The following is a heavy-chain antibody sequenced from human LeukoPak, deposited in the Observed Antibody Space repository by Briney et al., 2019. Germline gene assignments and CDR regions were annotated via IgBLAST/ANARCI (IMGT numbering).Heavy chain of an antibody. CDR3: AKRPSDYGDYVSYFDY. J-gene: IGHJ4*02. Sequence: GGSLRLSCAASGFSFISYGMHWVRQAPGKGLERVGVISDDGRSKDYADSVKGRFTFSRDNSKDTLYLQMNSLRDEDTAVYYCAKRPSDYGDYVSYFDYWGQGTLVTVSS. CDR2: ISDDGRSK. V-gene: IGHV3-30*18. D-gene: IGHD4-17*01. CDR1: GFSFISYG.